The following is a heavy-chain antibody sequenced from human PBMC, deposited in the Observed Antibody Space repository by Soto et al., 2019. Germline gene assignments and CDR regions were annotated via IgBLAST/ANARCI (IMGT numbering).Heavy chain of an antibody. CDR2: ILPSGTT. V-gene: IGHV4-30-2*01. Sequence: QAQLRESGSGLVKPLETLSLTCGGSGGSLSGATYSWNWIRQPPGKGLEWIGYILPSGTTYYNPSLKSRVTISIDVSKNQFSLSLRSFTAADTAVYYCARSREFDYWSQGTLVSVSS. CDR1: GGSLSGATYS. J-gene: IGHJ4*02. CDR3: ARSREFDY.